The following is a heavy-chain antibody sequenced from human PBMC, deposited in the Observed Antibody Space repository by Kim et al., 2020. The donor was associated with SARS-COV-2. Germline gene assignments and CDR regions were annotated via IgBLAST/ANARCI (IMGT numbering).Heavy chain of an antibody. CDR2: ISYDGSNK. Sequence: GGSLRLSCAASGFTFSSYGMHWVRQAPGKGLERVAVISYDGSNKYYADSVKGRFTISRDNSKNTLYLQMNSLRAEDTAVDYCAKESGSGSYYAWTYYYYGMDVWGQGTTVTVSS. D-gene: IGHD3-10*01. CDR3: AKESGSGSYYAWTYYYYGMDV. J-gene: IGHJ6*02. CDR1: GFTFSSYG. V-gene: IGHV3-30*18.